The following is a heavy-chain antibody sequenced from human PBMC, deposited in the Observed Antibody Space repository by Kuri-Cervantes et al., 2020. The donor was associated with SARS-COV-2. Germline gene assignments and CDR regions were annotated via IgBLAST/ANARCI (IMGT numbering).Heavy chain of an antibody. CDR3: ARDGVGIVVVSPFDY. CDR1: GGSISSYY. CDR2: IYYSGST. Sequence: GSLRLSCTVSGGSISSYYWSWIRQPPGKGLEWIGSIYYSGSTYYNPSLKSRVTISVDTSKNQFSLKLSSVTAADTAVYYCARDGVGIVVVSPFDYWGQGTLVTVSS. J-gene: IGHJ4*02. V-gene: IGHV4-59*05. D-gene: IGHD3-22*01.